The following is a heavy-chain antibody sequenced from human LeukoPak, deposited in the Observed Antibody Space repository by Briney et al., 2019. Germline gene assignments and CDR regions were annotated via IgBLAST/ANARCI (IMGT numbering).Heavy chain of an antibody. CDR1: GFTFSSYA. Sequence: GGSLRLSCAAPGFTFSSYAMSWVRQAPGKGLEWVSAISGSGGSTYYADSVKGRFTISRDNSKSTLYLQMNSLRAEDTAVYYCANSRYDILTGYPTPLDYWGQGTLVTVSS. D-gene: IGHD3-9*01. J-gene: IGHJ4*02. CDR2: ISGSGGST. V-gene: IGHV3-23*01. CDR3: ANSRYDILTGYPTPLDY.